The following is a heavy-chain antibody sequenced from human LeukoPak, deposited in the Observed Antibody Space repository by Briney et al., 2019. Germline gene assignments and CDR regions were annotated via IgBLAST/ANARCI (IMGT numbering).Heavy chain of an antibody. J-gene: IGHJ4*02. V-gene: IGHV4-39*01. CDR2: IYYSGST. CDR1: GGSISSSSYY. CDR3: ARQEWLVFDY. D-gene: IGHD6-19*01. Sequence: PSDTLSLTCTVSGGSISSSSYYWGWIRQPPGKGLEWIGSIYYSGSTYYNPSLKSRVTISVDTSKNQFSLKLSSVTAADTAVYYCARQEWLVFDYWGQGTLVTVSS.